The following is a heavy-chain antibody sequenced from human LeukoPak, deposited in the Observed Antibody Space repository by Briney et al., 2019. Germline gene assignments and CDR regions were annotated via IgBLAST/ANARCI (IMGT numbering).Heavy chain of an antibody. V-gene: IGHV3-21*04. D-gene: IGHD3-10*01. CDR3: AKKHYFGSGSYEY. Sequence: PGGSLRLSCAASGFTFSSYSMNWVRQAPGKGLEWVSSISSSSSYIYYADSVKGRFTISRDNSKNTLYLQMNSLRAEDTAVYYCAKKHYFGSGSYEYWGQGTLVTVSS. CDR1: GFTFSSYS. CDR2: ISSSSSYI. J-gene: IGHJ4*02.